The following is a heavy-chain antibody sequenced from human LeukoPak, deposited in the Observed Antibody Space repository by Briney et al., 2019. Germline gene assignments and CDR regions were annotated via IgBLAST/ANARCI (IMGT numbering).Heavy chain of an antibody. CDR3: AREAPNTMWNFDAFDI. CDR2: ISSSSRNI. D-gene: IGHD3-10*02. V-gene: IGHV3-48*01. J-gene: IGHJ3*02. CDR1: GFTFSSYS. Sequence: GGSLRLSCAASGFTFSSYSMNWVRQAPGKGMEWVSYISSSSRNIYYADSVKGRFTISRDNAKNSLYLQMNSVRAEDTAVYYCAREAPNTMWNFDAFDIWGQGTMVTVSS.